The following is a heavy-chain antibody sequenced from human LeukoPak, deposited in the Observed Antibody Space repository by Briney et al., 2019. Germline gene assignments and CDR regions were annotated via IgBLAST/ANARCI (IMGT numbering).Heavy chain of an antibody. J-gene: IGHJ4*02. CDR2: IDPSDSYT. V-gene: IGHV5-10-1*01. Sequence: GESLKISCKGSGYSFTSYWISWVPQMPGKGLEWMGRIDPSDSYTNYSPSFQGHVTISADKSISTAYLQWSSLKASDTAMYYCARQYVGATWVDYWGQGTLVTVSS. CDR3: ARQYVGATWVDY. CDR1: GYSFTSYW. D-gene: IGHD1-26*01.